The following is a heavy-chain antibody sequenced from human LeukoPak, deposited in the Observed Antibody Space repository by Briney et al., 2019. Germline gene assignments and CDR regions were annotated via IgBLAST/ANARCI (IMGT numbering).Heavy chain of an antibody. V-gene: IGHV3-21*01. CDR3: ARGSRFGVVGRDAFDI. Sequence: GGTLRLSCAASGFTFSSYSMNWVRQAPGKGLEWVSSISISSNYIYYADSVKGRFTISRDNAKNSLYLQMNSLRAEDTAVYYCARGSRFGVVGRDAFDIWGQGTMVTVSS. J-gene: IGHJ3*02. D-gene: IGHD3-3*01. CDR2: ISISSNYI. CDR1: GFTFSSYS.